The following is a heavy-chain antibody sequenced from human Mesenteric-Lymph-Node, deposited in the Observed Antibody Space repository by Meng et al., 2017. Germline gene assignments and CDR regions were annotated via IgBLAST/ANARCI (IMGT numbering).Heavy chain of an antibody. Sequence: GSLRLSCSVSGGSVSSGNTFLGWVRQPPGKGLEWIGYVSNSGITNYNPSLKNRVTISRDTSKNQFSLRLNSVTTADTAVYYCARLSDDYVWGSYRYAVGHYYFDYWGQGTLVTVSS. V-gene: IGHV4-61*01. J-gene: IGHJ4*02. CDR2: VSNSGIT. CDR3: ARLSDDYVWGSYRYAVGHYYFDY. D-gene: IGHD3-16*02. CDR1: GGSVSSGNTF.